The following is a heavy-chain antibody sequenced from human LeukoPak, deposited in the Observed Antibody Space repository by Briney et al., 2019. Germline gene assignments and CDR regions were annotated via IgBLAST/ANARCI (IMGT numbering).Heavy chain of an antibody. CDR3: ARGPYYYDSRFPFDL. V-gene: IGHV4-59*12. CDR1: GGSISSYY. CDR2: IYYTGST. J-gene: IGHJ2*01. D-gene: IGHD3-22*01. Sequence: SETLSLTCTISGGSISSYYWSWIRQPPGKGLEWIGYIYYTGSTNHNPSLKSRVTISVDTSKNQFSLKLSSVTAADTAVYYCARGPYYYDSRFPFDLWGRGTLVTVSS.